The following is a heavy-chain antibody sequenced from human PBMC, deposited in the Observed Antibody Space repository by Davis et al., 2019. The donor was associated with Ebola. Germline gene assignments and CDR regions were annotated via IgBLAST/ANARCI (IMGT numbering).Heavy chain of an antibody. J-gene: IGHJ6*02. D-gene: IGHD3-10*01. Sequence: SVKVSCKASGGNFTTYALNWVRQAPGQGLEWMGGIIPIFGTVNYPQKFQGRVTITADESTSTANMELRSLKSEDTAVYYCARGVTMVQGVFGPPFLNYYFFDGMDVWGQGTTLIVSS. CDR1: GGNFTTYA. CDR2: IIPIFGTV. CDR3: ARGVTMVQGVFGPPFLNYYFFDGMDV. V-gene: IGHV1-69*13.